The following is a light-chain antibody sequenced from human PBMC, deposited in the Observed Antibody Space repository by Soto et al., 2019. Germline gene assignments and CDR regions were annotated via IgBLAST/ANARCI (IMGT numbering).Light chain of an antibody. J-gene: IGKJ1*01. CDR2: KAS. CDR3: QQYNSYSRT. V-gene: IGKV1-5*03. Sequence: DIPMTQSPSTLSASVGDRVTITCRASQSISSWLAWYQHKPGKAPKLLIYKASSLESGVPSRFSGSGSGTEFNLTLSSLQPDDFATYYCQQYNSYSRTFGQGTKVEL. CDR1: QSISSW.